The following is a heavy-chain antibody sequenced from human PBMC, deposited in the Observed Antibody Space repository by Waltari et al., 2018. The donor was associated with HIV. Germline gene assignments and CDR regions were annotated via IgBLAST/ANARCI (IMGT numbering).Heavy chain of an antibody. CDR2: IYYTGST. J-gene: IGHJ4*02. CDR1: GGSISNYY. D-gene: IGHD6-19*01. V-gene: IGHV4-59*01. CDR3: ARYSSAWTGFDY. Sequence: QVQLQESGPGLVKPSETLSLICTVSGGSISNYYWGWIRQPPGKGLEWIRYIYYTGSTDYNPSLKSRVTISVDTSKNQFSLKLTSVTAADTAQYYCARYSSAWTGFDYWGQGTLVTVSS.